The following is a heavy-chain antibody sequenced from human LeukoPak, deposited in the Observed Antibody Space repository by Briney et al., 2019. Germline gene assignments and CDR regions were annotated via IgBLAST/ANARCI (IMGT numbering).Heavy chain of an antibody. V-gene: IGHV1-69*04. CDR3: AGSEVPAASPENAFDI. J-gene: IGHJ3*02. Sequence: SVKVSCKASGGTFSSYAISWVRQAPGQGLEWMGRIIPILGIANYAQKFQGRVTITADKSTSTAYMELSSLRSEDTAVYYCAGSEVPAASPENAFDIWGQGTMVTVSS. CDR2: IIPILGIA. CDR1: GGTFSSYA. D-gene: IGHD2-2*01.